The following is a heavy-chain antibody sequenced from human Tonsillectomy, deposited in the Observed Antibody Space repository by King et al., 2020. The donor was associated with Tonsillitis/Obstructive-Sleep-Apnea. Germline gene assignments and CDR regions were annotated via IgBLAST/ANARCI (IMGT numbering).Heavy chain of an antibody. CDR3: YCSGGSGVFDY. D-gene: IGHD2-15*01. CDR1: GFTFSSYW. CDR2: IKQDGSEK. V-gene: IGHV3-7*01. J-gene: IGHJ4*02. Sequence: GQLVQSGGGLVQPGGSLRLSCAASGFTFSSYWMSWVRQAPGKGLEWVANIKQDGSEKYYVDSVKGRFTISRDNAKNSLYLQMNSLRAEDTALYYCYCSGGSGVFDYWGQGTLVTVSS.